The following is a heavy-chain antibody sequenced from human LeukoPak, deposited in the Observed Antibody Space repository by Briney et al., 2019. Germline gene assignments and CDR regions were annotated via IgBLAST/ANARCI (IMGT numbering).Heavy chain of an antibody. V-gene: IGHV4-61*01. CDR2: IYYSGST. CDR1: GYSISSGYY. D-gene: IGHD4-17*01. Sequence: SETLSLTCTVSGYSISSGYYWSWIRQPPGKGLEWIGYIYYSGSTNYNPSLKSRVTISVDTSKNQFSLKLSSVTAADTAVYYCARMDYGDRFDYWGQGTLVTVSS. J-gene: IGHJ4*02. CDR3: ARMDYGDRFDY.